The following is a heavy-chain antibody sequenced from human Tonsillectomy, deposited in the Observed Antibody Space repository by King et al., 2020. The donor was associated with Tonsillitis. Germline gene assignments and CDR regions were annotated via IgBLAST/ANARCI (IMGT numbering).Heavy chain of an antibody. CDR1: GFTLSSYT. CDR3: ARSEYSSSSYGMDV. D-gene: IGHD6-6*01. Sequence: VQLVESGGGLVKPGGSLRLSCAASGFTLSSYTMNWVRQAPGKGLEWVSSISSNSSYIYYADSVKGRLTISRDNAKNSLYLQMNSLRAEDTAVYYCARSEYSSSSYGMDVWGQGTTVTVSS. J-gene: IGHJ6*02. CDR2: ISSNSSYI. V-gene: IGHV3-21*01.